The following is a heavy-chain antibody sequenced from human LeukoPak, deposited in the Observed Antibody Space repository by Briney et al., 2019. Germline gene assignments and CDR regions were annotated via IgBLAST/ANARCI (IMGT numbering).Heavy chain of an antibody. CDR2: VDPEDGET. Sequence: ASVKVSCKVSGYTFTDYYMHWVQQAPGKGLEWMVLVDPEDGETIYAEKFQGRVTITADTSTDTAYMELSSLRSEDTAVYYCAYYGSGSYFYWGQGTLVTVSS. CDR1: GYTFTDYY. D-gene: IGHD3-10*01. CDR3: AYYGSGSYFY. V-gene: IGHV1-69-2*01. J-gene: IGHJ4*02.